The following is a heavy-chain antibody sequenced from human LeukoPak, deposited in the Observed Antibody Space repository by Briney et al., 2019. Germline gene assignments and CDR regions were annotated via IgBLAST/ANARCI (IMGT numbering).Heavy chain of an antibody. CDR1: GYTFTSYT. CDR3: ASYDSSGYYLDY. D-gene: IGHD3-22*01. CDR2: ISAYNGDT. Sequence: ASVKVSCKASGYTFTSYTIMWVRQAPGQGLEWMGYISAYNGDTYYVQKFQGRATMTTDTSTSTAFMELSSLRSEDTAVYYCASYDSSGYYLDYWGQGTLVTVSS. V-gene: IGHV1-18*01. J-gene: IGHJ4*02.